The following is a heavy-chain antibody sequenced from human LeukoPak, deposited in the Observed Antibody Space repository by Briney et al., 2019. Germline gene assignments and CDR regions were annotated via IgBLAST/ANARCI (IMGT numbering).Heavy chain of an antibody. V-gene: IGHV4-39*07. CDR1: GNSISTSKSY. CDR3: ASTTSIVVVPAASDY. CDR2: IYFSGNT. J-gene: IGHJ4*02. D-gene: IGHD2-2*01. Sequence: PSDTLSLTCTVSGNSISTSKSYWGWIRQPPLKGLEWIGSIYFSGNTYYNASLKSRVAISVDTSKNQFSLKLSSVTAADTAVYYCASTTSIVVVPAASDYWGQGTLVTVSS.